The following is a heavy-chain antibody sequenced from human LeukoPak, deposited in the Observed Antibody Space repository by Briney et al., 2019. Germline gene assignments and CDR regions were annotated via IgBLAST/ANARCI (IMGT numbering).Heavy chain of an antibody. CDR1: GYTFTDYY. V-gene: IGHV1-2*07. Sequence: DSVKVSCKASGYTFTDYYMHWMRQAPGQGLEWIGCISPKNCGSKNSHKFQGRVTMTRDASISTANMELSRLTSDDTAVYYCARGPSSGSFDDWGQGTLVTVSS. J-gene: IGHJ4*02. CDR3: ARGPSSGSFDD. CDR2: ISPKNCGS. D-gene: IGHD6-19*01.